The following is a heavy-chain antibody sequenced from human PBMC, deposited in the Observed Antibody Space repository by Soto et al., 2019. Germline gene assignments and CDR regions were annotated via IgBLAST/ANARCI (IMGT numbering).Heavy chain of an antibody. V-gene: IGHV1-46*03. CDR3: ASTTPAFGYYYGMDV. D-gene: IGHD2-15*01. Sequence: ASLKVSCKASGYSFTSYYMHWGRQAPGQGLEWMGIINPSGGSTSYAQKFQGRVTMTRDTSTSTVYMELSSLRSEDTAVYYCASTTPAFGYYYGMDVWGQGTTVTVSS. CDR1: GYSFTSYY. CDR2: INPSGGST. J-gene: IGHJ6*02.